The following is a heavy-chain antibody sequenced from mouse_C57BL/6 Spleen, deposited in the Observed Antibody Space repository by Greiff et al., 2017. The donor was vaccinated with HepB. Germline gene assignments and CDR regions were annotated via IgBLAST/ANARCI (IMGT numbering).Heavy chain of an antibody. CDR3: ARYNGYLYFDY. D-gene: IGHD2-3*01. V-gene: IGHV1-26*01. J-gene: IGHJ2*01. Sequence: EVQLQQSGPELVKPGASVKISCKASGYTFTDYYMNWVKQSHGKSLEWIGDINPNNGGTSYNQKFKGKATLTVDKSSSTAYMVLRSLTSEDSAVYYCARYNGYLYFDYWGQGTTLTVSS. CDR2: INPNNGGT. CDR1: GYTFTDYY.